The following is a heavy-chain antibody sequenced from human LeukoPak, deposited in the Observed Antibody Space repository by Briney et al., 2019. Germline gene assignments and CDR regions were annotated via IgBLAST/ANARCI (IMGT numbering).Heavy chain of an antibody. V-gene: IGHV3-53*01. CDR1: GFTVSSNY. D-gene: IGHD1-14*01. CDR3: ARVNLDTYYFDY. Sequence: GGSLRLSCAASGFTVSSNYMSWVCQAPGKGLEWVSVIYSGGSTYYADSVKGRFTISRDNSKNTLYLQMNNLRAEDTAVYYCARVNLDTYYFDYWGQGTLVTVSS. J-gene: IGHJ4*02. CDR2: IYSGGST.